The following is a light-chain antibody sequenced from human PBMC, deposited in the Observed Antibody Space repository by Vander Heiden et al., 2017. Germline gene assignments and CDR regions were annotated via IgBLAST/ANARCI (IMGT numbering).Light chain of an antibody. CDR2: AAS. J-gene: IGKJ2*01. Sequence: VLTQSPGTLSLSPGGRATLACRGSQRVRRNLLAWFQQKPGQAPRLLMSAASSRATGVPARFSGSGSGTDFTLTISSLEPEDFAVYFCQQYGSSLYTFGQGTKLEIK. CDR1: QRVRRNL. V-gene: IGKV3-20*01. CDR3: QQYGSSLYT.